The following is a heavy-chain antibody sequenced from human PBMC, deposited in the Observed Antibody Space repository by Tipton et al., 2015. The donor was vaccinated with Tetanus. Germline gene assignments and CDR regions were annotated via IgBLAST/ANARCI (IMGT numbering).Heavy chain of an antibody. V-gene: IGHV3-21*01. CDR2: VSSGSTYK. D-gene: IGHD1-1*01. Sequence: SLRLSCEASGFVFTTYSMNWFRQAPGRRLEWVASVSSGSTYKKFPDSLRGRFPISRDDAKNSVYLQVNGLRAEDTAVYYCTRDRDWTLDVWGQGTTVTVSS. CDR1: GFVFTTYS. CDR3: TRDRDWTLDV. J-gene: IGHJ6*02.